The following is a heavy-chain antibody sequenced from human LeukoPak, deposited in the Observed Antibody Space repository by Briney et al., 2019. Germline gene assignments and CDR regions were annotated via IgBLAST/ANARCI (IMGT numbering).Heavy chain of an antibody. CDR1: GFTFSSNA. Sequence: PGGSLRLPCAASGFTFSSNAMHWVRQAPGKGLEWVAVISYDGSIKYYAESVRGRFTISRDNSKNTVYLQMNSLRAEDTAVYYCVRGAVGYCSGGSCYSFDYWGQGTLVTVSS. J-gene: IGHJ4*02. CDR2: ISYDGSIK. V-gene: IGHV3-30-3*01. CDR3: VRGAVGYCSGGSCYSFDY. D-gene: IGHD2-15*01.